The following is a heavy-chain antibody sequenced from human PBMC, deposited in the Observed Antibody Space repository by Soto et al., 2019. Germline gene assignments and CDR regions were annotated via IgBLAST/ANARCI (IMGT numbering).Heavy chain of an antibody. D-gene: IGHD2-8*01. Sequence: AGGSLRLSCAASGFTSTNYGMNWVRQAPGKGLEWVSSISGSGTTTFYADSVKGRFIISRDNSKNTLYLQMNSLRAEDTALYYCAKDRVGGVPDAFDIWGQGTMVTV. CDR3: AKDRVGGVPDAFDI. CDR2: ISGSGTTT. CDR1: GFTSTNYG. V-gene: IGHV3-23*01. J-gene: IGHJ3*02.